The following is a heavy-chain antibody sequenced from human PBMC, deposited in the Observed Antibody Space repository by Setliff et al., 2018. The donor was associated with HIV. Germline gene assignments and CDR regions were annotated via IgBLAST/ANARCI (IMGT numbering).Heavy chain of an antibody. Sequence: SVKVSCKASGGTFSSYAISWVRQAPGQGLEWMGGIIPIFGTANYAQKFQGRVTITADESTSTAYMGLSSLRSEDTAVYYCARVNGSWYERVLNYYYYMDVWGKGTTVTVSS. V-gene: IGHV1-69*13. D-gene: IGHD6-13*01. J-gene: IGHJ6*03. CDR2: IIPIFGTA. CDR1: GGTFSSYA. CDR3: ARVNGSWYERVLNYYYYMDV.